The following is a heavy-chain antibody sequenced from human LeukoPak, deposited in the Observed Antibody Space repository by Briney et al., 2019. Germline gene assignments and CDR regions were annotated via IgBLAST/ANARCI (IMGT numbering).Heavy chain of an antibody. J-gene: IGHJ4*02. CDR3: AKDILPNRVIVVVITVAFDY. CDR1: GFTFSSYA. V-gene: IGHV3-23*01. D-gene: IGHD3-22*01. CDR2: ISGSGGST. Sequence: GGSLRLSCAASGFTFSSYAMSWVRQAPGKGLAWVSAISGSGGSTYYADSVKGRFTISRDNSKNTLYLQMNSLRPEDTAVYYCAKDILPNRVIVVVITVAFDYWGQGTLVTVSS.